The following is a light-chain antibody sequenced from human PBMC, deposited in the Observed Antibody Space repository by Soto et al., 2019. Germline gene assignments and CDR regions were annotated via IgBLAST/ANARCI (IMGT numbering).Light chain of an antibody. V-gene: IGLV2-14*02. CDR1: SSDVGSYNL. CDR3: SSYAGSNNVV. CDR2: EGS. J-gene: IGLJ2*01. Sequence: QSALTQPASVSGSPGQSITISCTGTSSDVGSYNLVSWYQQHPGKAPKLMIYEGSKRPSGVPDRFSGSKSGNTASLTVSGLQAEDEADYYCSSYAGSNNVVFGGGTQLTVL.